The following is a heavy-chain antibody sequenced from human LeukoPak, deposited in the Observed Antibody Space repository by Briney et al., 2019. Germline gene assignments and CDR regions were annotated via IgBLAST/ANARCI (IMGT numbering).Heavy chain of an antibody. V-gene: IGHV4-34*01. CDR2: INHSGST. CDR1: GGSFSGYY. D-gene: IGHD6-19*01. CDR3: AGDPIAVAGNVFDF. Sequence: SETLSLTCAVYGGSFSGYYWSRIRQPPGKGLEWIGEINHSGSTSYNPSLKSRVTISVDTSKNQFSLKLSSVTAADTAVYYCAGDPIAVAGNVFDFWGRGTVVTVSS. J-gene: IGHJ3*01.